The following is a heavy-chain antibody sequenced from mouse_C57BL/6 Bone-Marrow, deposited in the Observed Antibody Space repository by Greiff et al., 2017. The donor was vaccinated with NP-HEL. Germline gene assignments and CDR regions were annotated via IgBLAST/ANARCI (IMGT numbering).Heavy chain of an antibody. J-gene: IGHJ1*03. CDR3: ARGNYKWYLDV. D-gene: IGHD2-12*01. CDR2: IDPSDSET. Sequence: QVQLQQPGAELVRPGSSVKLSCKASGYTFTSYWMHWVKQRPIQGLEWIGNIDPSDSETHYNQKFKDKATLTVDKSSSTAYMQLSSLTSEDSAVYYCARGNYKWYLDVWGTGTTVTVSS. V-gene: IGHV1-52*01. CDR1: GYTFTSYW.